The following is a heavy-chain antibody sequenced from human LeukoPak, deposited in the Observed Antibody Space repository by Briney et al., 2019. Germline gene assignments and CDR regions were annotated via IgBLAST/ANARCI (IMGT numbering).Heavy chain of an antibody. V-gene: IGHV3-23*01. Sequence: QAGGCLRLSCAAAGFTLSSYAMSWVRQAPGKGLEWVAGTSGRGGRTYYAGSVKGRFTISRDTSKNTLYLQMNSVRVEDTAVYYCAKNGGSQCYSHLDPGRQGPLVTVSS. CDR3: AKNGGSQCYSHLDP. CDR1: GFTLSSYA. J-gene: IGHJ5*02. D-gene: IGHD2-15*01. CDR2: TSGRGGRT.